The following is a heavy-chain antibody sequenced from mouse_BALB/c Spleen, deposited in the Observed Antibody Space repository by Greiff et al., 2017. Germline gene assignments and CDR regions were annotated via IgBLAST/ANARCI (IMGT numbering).Heavy chain of an antibody. Sequence: VQRVESGPGLVAPSQSLSITCTVSGFSLTSYGVHWVRQPPGKGLEWLGVIWAGGSTNYNSALMSRLSISKDNSKSQVFLKMNSLQTDDTAMYYCARDDYDEAWFAYWGQGTLVTVSA. CDR3: ARDDYDEAWFAY. J-gene: IGHJ3*01. CDR2: IWAGGST. CDR1: GFSLTSYG. V-gene: IGHV2-9*02. D-gene: IGHD2-4*01.